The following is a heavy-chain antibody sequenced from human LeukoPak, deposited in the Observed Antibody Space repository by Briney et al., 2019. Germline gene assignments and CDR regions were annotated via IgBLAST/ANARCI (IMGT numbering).Heavy chain of an antibody. CDR1: GFTLGTHN. Sequence: GGSLRLSCAASGFTLGTHNMNGVRQAPGKGLEWVSIIYSGGTTYYAGSVKGRFTISRDSSKNTLSLQMNSLRVEDTAVYFCARLGDHFHCNLDLWGRGTLVTVSS. CDR3: ARLGDHFHCNLDL. J-gene: IGHJ2*01. D-gene: IGHD3-10*01. CDR2: IYSGGTT. V-gene: IGHV3-53*01.